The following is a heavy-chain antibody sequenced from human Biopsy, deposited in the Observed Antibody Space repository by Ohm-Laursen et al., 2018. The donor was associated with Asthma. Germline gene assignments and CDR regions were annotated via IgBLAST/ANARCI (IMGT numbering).Heavy chain of an antibody. Sequence: SDTLSLTCTVSGASISSGSYYWGWIRQPPGKGLEWIGSIYYSGSTYYNPSLKSRVTIFVDTSKNQFFLKLSSVTAADMAVYYFARRITIFGVVAYFDYWGQGTLVTVSS. J-gene: IGHJ4*02. V-gene: IGHV4-39*01. CDR3: ARRITIFGVVAYFDY. CDR2: IYYSGST. D-gene: IGHD3-3*01. CDR1: GASISSGSYY.